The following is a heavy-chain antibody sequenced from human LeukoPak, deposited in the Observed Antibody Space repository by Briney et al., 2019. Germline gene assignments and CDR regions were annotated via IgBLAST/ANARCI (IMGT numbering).Heavy chain of an antibody. CDR2: IYYSGST. CDR3: ARDRTTYYYDSRDWCFDL. D-gene: IGHD3-22*01. CDR1: GGSISSSSYY. J-gene: IGHJ2*01. V-gene: IGHV4-30-4*08. Sequence: SETLSLTCTVSGGSISSSSYYWGWIRQPPGKGLEWIGYIYYSGSTYYNPSLKSRVTISVDTSKNQFSLKLSSVTAADTAVYYCARDRTTYYYDSRDWCFDLWGRGTLVTVSS.